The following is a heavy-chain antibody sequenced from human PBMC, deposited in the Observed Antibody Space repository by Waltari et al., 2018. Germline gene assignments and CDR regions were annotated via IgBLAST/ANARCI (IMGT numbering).Heavy chain of an antibody. CDR3: ARDEEQLRYDY. Sequence: QLQLQESGPGRVKPSETRSLTCTVSGGSISSSSYYWGWIRQPPGKGLEGMGSIYYSVSPSYDSSCKSRVTISVDTSKNPFSLKLRAVTAADTALYYCARDEEQLRYDYWGQGTLVTVSS. CDR1: GGSISSSSYY. CDR2: IYYSVSP. V-gene: IGHV4-39*07. J-gene: IGHJ4*02. D-gene: IGHD6-19*01.